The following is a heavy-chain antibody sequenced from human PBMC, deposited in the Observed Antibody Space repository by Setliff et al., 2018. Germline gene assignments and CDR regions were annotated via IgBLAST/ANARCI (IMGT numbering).Heavy chain of an antibody. CDR2: IYPGDSDT. J-gene: IGHJ3*01. Sequence: GESLKISCTGSGYSFITYWIGWVRQMPGKGLEWMGIIYPGDSDTRYSPSFQGQVTISADKSTNTAYLQWSSLKASDTAIYYCTRHEDRNKCTSSSCYRENDAFDVWGQGAMVTVSS. CDR1: GYSFITYW. V-gene: IGHV5-51*01. CDR3: TRHEDRNKCTSSSCYRENDAFDV. D-gene: IGHD2-2*01.